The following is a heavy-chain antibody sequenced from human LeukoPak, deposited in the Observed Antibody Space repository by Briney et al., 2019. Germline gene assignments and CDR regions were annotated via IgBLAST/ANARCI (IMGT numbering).Heavy chain of an antibody. V-gene: IGHV4-30-2*01. CDR3: ARPRAVAASYYFDY. D-gene: IGHD6-19*01. Sequence: PSQTLSLTCTVSGGSISSGGYYWSWIRQPPGKGLEWIGYIYHSGSTYYNPSLKSRVTISVDRSKNQFSLKLSSVAAADTAVYYCARPRAVAASYYFDYWGQGTLVTVSS. CDR2: IYHSGST. J-gene: IGHJ4*02. CDR1: GGSISSGGYY.